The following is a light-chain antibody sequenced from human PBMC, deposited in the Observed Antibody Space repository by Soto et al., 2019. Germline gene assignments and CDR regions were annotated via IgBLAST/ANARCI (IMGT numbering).Light chain of an antibody. CDR1: SSDVGSYNL. Sequence: QSALTQPASVSGSPGQSITISCTGTSSDVGSYNLVSWYQQHPGKAPKLMIYEVSKRPSGVSNRFSGSKSGNTASLTISGLQAEDEADYSCCSYEVSMYVFGTVTMVTVL. CDR2: EVS. J-gene: IGLJ1*01. CDR3: CSYEVSMYV. V-gene: IGLV2-23*02.